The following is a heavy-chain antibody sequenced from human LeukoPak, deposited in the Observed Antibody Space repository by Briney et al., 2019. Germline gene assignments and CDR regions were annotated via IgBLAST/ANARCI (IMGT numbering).Heavy chain of an antibody. V-gene: IGHV4-34*01. D-gene: IGHD3-3*01. CDR3: ARGGVGERASWRRPWGWFDP. CDR1: GGSFSGYY. CDR2: INHSGST. Sequence: SETLSLTCAVYGGSFSGYYWSWIRQPPGKGLEWIGEINHSGSTNYNPSLKSRVTISVDTSKNQFSLKLSSVTAADTAVYYCARGGVGERASWRRPWGWFDPWGQGTLVTVFS. J-gene: IGHJ5*02.